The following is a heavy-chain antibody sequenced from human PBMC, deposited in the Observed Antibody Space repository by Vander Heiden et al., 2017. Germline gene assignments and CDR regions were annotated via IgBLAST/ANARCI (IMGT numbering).Heavy chain of an antibody. Sequence: QVQLVESGGGVVQPGRSLRLPCAASGFTFSSYGMHWVRQAPGKGLEWVAVISYDGSNKYYADSVKGRFTISRDNSKNTLYLQMNSLRAEDTAVYYCAKRADSDYWGQGTLVTVSS. CDR2: ISYDGSNK. D-gene: IGHD2-15*01. CDR1: GFTFSSYG. CDR3: AKRADSDY. J-gene: IGHJ4*02. V-gene: IGHV3-30*18.